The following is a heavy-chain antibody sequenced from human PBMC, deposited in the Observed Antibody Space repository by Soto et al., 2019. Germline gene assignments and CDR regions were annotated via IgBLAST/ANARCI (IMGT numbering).Heavy chain of an antibody. V-gene: IGHV1-2*04. D-gene: IGHD5-12*01. CDR3: ARDSTSGHDYHSFAY. J-gene: IGHJ4*02. CDR2: ISPNSGGT. CDR1: GYTFTGFH. Sequence: SVKVSWKESGYTFTGFHSRWVRQDPGQGLEWMGWISPNSGGTNYAQKFQGWVTMTRDTSISTVYMELSRLKSDDTAVYYCARDSTSGHDYHSFAYWGQGTLVTVSS.